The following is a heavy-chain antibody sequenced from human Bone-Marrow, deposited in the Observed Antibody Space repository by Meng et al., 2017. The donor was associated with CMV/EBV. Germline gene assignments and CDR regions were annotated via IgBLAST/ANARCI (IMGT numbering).Heavy chain of an antibody. CDR1: GFTFRSYA. J-gene: IGHJ4*02. Sequence: GESLKISCAASGFTFRSYAMHWVRQAPGQGLEWVAVISYDGSNKYHSDSVKGRFTISRDSSKNTLYLQMNSLRAEDTALYYCAQCRGDRLRYYFDSWGQGAQVTVSS. V-gene: IGHV3-30*04. CDR2: ISYDGSNK. D-gene: IGHD3-10*01. CDR3: AQCRGDRLRYYFDS.